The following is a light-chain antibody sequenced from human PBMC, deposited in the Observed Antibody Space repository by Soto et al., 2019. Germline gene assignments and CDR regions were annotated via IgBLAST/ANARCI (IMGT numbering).Light chain of an antibody. V-gene: IGKV3-20*01. CDR1: QTVSRSY. J-gene: IGKJ2*01. CDR2: DAS. CDR3: QQSVESPYT. Sequence: EIVMTQSPATLSVSLGERATLSCRASQTVSRSYLAWYQQTPGQAPRLLIYDASRRATGIPDRFSGSGSGTDFTLTISRLEPEDSAVYYCQQSVESPYTFGPGTKLEI.